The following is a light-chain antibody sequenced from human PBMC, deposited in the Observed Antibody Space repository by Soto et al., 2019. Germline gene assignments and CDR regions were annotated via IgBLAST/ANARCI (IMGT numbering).Light chain of an antibody. CDR1: QSISTN. J-gene: IGKJ4*01. Sequence: EIVMTQSPATVSVSPGGRATLSCRASQSISTNLAWYQQKPGQAPRLLIFGASNRATAVPARFTASGSGTEFTLTISSLQSEDFAFYYCQQYNTWPPLTFGGGTKVEI. CDR2: GAS. CDR3: QQYNTWPPLT. V-gene: IGKV3-15*01.